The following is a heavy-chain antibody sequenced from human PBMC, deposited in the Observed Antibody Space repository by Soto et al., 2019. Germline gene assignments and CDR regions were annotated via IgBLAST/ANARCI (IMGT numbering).Heavy chain of an antibody. V-gene: IGHV4-39*01. CDR1: GGSISSSSYY. Sequence: QLQLQESGPGLVKPSETLSLTCTVSGGSISSSSYYWGWIRQPPGKGLEWIGSIYYSGSTYYNPSLKSRVTISVDTSKNQFSLKLSSVTAADTAVYYCARQNYDIRDSGVGYWGQGTLVTVSS. CDR2: IYYSGST. J-gene: IGHJ4*02. D-gene: IGHD3-9*01. CDR3: ARQNYDIRDSGVGY.